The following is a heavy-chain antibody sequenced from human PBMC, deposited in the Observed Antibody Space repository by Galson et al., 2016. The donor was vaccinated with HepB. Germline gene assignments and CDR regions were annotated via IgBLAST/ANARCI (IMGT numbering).Heavy chain of an antibody. Sequence: SLRLSCAGSGFTFDDYGMNWVRQAPGKGLEWVSGINWNGASRDYADSVKGRFTILRDNAKNSLYLQMNSLRVEDTAFYYCARGDSGTGLDYWGQGTLVTVSS. D-gene: IGHD1-26*01. CDR1: GFTFDDYG. J-gene: IGHJ4*02. V-gene: IGHV3-20*04. CDR2: INWNGASR. CDR3: ARGDSGTGLDY.